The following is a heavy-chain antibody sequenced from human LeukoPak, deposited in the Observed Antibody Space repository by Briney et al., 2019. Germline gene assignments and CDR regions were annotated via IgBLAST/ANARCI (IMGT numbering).Heavy chain of an antibody. CDR1: GFTFRNYG. D-gene: IGHD6-6*01. Sequence: GGSLRLSCAASGFTFRNYGMHWVRQAPGKGLEWLAFIRYDESDKYYADSVKGRFTISRDNAKNSLYLQMNSLRAEDTAVYYCARERGLAARRPVDYWGQGTLVTVSS. CDR2: IRYDESDK. CDR3: ARERGLAARRPVDY. V-gene: IGHV3-30*02. J-gene: IGHJ4*02.